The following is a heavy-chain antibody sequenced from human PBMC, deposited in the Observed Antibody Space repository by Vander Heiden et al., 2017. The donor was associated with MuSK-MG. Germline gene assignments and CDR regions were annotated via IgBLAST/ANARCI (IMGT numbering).Heavy chain of an antibody. Sequence: EVQVVESGGGLVQPGGSLRLPCAASGLTVSSSPMTWVRQAPGRGLEWVSVMQSGGSTYYTDSVKDRFTISRDNSKKMLYLQMNSLRAEDTAGYYCAIGGFWGQGTLVTVSS. D-gene: IGHD3-10*01. CDR2: MQSGGST. V-gene: IGHV3-66*01. J-gene: IGHJ4*02. CDR3: AIGGF. CDR1: GLTVSSSP.